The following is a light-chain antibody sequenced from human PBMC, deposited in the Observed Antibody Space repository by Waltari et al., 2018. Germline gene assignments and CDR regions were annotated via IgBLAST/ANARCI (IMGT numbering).Light chain of an antibody. J-gene: IGLJ1*01. CDR1: SSDVGFYNY. CDR2: EVS. CDR3: SSYTSSSTLV. Sequence: QSALTQPASVSGSPGQSITISCTGASSDVGFYNYVSWYQQHPGKVPKLMIYEVSNRPSGVSNRFFGSKSGNTASLTISGLQAEDEADYYCSSYTSSSTLVFGTGTKVTVL. V-gene: IGLV2-14*01.